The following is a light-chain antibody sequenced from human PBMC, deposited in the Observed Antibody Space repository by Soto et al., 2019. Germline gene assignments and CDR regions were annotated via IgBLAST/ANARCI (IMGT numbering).Light chain of an antibody. J-gene: IGLJ2*01. CDR1: SSDVGGYNY. CDR3: SSYTSSSAPHVV. CDR2: DVS. Sequence: QSALTQPASVSGSPGQSITISCTGTSSDVGGYNYVSWYQQYPGKAPKLMIYDVSNRPSGVSNRFSGSKSGNTASLTISGLQAEDEADYYCSSYTSSSAPHVVFGGGTKVTVL. V-gene: IGLV2-14*01.